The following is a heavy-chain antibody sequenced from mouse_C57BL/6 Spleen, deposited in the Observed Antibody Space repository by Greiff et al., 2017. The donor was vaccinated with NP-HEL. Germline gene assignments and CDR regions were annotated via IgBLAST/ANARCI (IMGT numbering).Heavy chain of an antibody. J-gene: IGHJ1*03. CDR2: IYPRDGST. V-gene: IGHV1-85*01. Sequence: QVQLQQSGPELVKPGASVKLSCKASGYTFTSYDINWVKQRPGQGLEWIGWIYPRDGSTKYNEKFKGKATLTVDTSSSTAYMELHSLTSEDSAVYFCARSGAYDNDDWYFDVWGTGTTVTVSS. D-gene: IGHD2-4*01. CDR1: GYTFTSYD. CDR3: ARSGAYDNDDWYFDV.